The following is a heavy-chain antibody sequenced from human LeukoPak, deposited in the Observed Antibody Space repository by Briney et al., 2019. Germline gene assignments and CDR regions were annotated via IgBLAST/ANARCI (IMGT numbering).Heavy chain of an antibody. CDR2: IYSGGST. Sequence: GGSLRLSCAASGFTVSSNYMSWVRQAPGKGLEWVSVIYSGGSTYYADSVKGRFTISRDNSKNTLYLQMNSLRAEDTAVYYCARDSPYSSVDPWGQGTLVTVST. CDR1: GFTVSSNY. CDR3: ARDSPYSSVDP. V-gene: IGHV3-66*01. D-gene: IGHD6-19*01. J-gene: IGHJ5*02.